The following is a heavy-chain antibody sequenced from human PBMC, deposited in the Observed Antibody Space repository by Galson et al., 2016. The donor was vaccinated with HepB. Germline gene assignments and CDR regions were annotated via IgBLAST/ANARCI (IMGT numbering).Heavy chain of an antibody. CDR2: IYSSGSA. CDR3: ARAAVGENWYFDL. J-gene: IGHJ2*01. V-gene: IGHV4-31*03. Sequence: TLSLTCTVSGASISSGGYFWNWIRQVPGKGLEWLGYIYSSGSAYYNPSLESRISISIDTSKNQFSLNLNSVTAADTAVYYCARAAVGENWYFDLWGRGTLVTVSA. CDR1: GASISSGGYF. D-gene: IGHD3-10*01.